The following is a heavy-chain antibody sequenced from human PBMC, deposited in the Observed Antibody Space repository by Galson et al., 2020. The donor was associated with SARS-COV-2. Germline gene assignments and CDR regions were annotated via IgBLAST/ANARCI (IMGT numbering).Heavy chain of an antibody. V-gene: IGHV4-34*01. J-gene: IGHJ5*02. Sequence: SQTLSLTCAVHDGSFSDYFWSWIRQPPGKGLEWIGEITYSGTTNYNPSLKSRVTISRDTSKNQFSLKMTSLAAADTAVYYCAPRQLYCDAFGCYANKGFDPWGQGTLVTVSS. CDR2: ITYSGTT. CDR1: DGSFSDYF. D-gene: IGHD2-2*01. CDR3: APRQLYCDAFGCYANKGFDP.